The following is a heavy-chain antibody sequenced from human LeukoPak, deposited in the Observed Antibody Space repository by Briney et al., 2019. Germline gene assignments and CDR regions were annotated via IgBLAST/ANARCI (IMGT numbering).Heavy chain of an antibody. CDR2: ITGSGGST. J-gene: IGHJ4*02. CDR3: AKAYSSGWACFDY. V-gene: IGHV3-23*01. CDR1: GFIFSNYV. Sequence: GGCLRLSCTASGFIFSNYVMSWVRQAPGKGLEWVSSITGSGGSTYYADSVRRRFTISRDNSKNSLYLQMNSLSAENTAEYYCAKAYSSGWACFDYWGEGALVTVSS. D-gene: IGHD6-19*01.